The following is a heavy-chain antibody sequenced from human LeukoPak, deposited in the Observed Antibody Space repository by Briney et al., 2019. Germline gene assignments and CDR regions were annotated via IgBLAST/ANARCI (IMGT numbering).Heavy chain of an antibody. Sequence: GGSLRLSCAASGFTFSSYDMHWVRQATGKGLEWVSAIGTAGDTYYPGSVKGRFTISRENAKNSLYLQMNSLRAEDTAVYYCARDRESSGWINWFDPWGQGTLVTVSS. CDR1: GFTFSSYD. CDR3: ARDRESSGWINWFDP. V-gene: IGHV3-13*01. CDR2: IGTAGDT. D-gene: IGHD6-19*01. J-gene: IGHJ5*02.